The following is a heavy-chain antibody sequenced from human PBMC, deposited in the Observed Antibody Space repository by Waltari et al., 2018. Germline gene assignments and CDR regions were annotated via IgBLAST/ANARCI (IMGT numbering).Heavy chain of an antibody. Sequence: QVQLQESGPGLVKPSETLSLTCTVSGGSISSHYWSWIRQPPGKGLEWIGYIYYSGSTNSNPSLKSRVTISVDTSKNQFSLKLSSVTAADTAVYYCARDKEGFDYWGQGTLVTVSS. CDR3: ARDKEGFDY. CDR1: GGSISSHY. V-gene: IGHV4-59*11. CDR2: IYYSGST. J-gene: IGHJ4*02.